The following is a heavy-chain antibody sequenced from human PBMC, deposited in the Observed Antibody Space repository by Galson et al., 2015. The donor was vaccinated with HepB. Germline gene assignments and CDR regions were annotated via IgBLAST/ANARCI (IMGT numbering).Heavy chain of an antibody. V-gene: IGHV3-9*01. Sequence: SLRLSCAASGFTFDDYAMHWVRQAPGKGLEWVSGISWNNGRIGYADSVKGRFTISRDNAKNSLYLQMNSLRAEDTALYYCAKGHGSGPWGHFDYWGQGTRVTVSS. D-gene: IGHD3-10*01. CDR2: ISWNNGRI. J-gene: IGHJ4*02. CDR1: GFTFDDYA. CDR3: AKGHGSGPWGHFDY.